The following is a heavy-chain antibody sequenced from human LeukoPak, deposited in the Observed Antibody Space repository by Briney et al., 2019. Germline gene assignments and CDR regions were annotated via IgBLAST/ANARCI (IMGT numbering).Heavy chain of an antibody. CDR1: AFTFTTYW. CDR2: INQDGSVK. V-gene: IGHV3-7*01. J-gene: IGHJ4*02. Sequence: EGSLRLSCAASAFTFTTYWMSWVRQAPGKGLEWVANINQDGSVKYYVDSVKGRFTISRDNAKNSLYLQINSLRFEDTAVYYCARIGYSSSSFDYWGQGTQVTVSS. CDR3: ARIGYSSSSFDY. D-gene: IGHD2-2*03.